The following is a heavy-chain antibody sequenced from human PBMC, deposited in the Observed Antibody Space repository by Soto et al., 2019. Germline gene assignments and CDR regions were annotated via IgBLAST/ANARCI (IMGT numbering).Heavy chain of an antibody. CDR2: ISAYNGNT. V-gene: IGHV1-18*01. CDR1: GYTFTRYG. Sequence: XVQVSCKASGYTFTRYGINWVRQAPGQGLEWMGWISAYNGNTNYAQKLQGRVTMTTDTSTSTAYMELRSLRDEDTAFYYCAKHAEYQLVSWFDPWGQGTLVTVSS. J-gene: IGHJ5*02. D-gene: IGHD2-2*01. CDR3: AKHAEYQLVSWFDP.